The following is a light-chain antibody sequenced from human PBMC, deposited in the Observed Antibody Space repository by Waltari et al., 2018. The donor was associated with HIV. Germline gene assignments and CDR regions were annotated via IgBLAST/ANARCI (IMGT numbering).Light chain of an antibody. CDR3: QQGYSLPLT. CDR1: QYITNY. Sequence: DIQMTQSPSSLSASVGDKVTITCRASQYITNYLNWFRKKPGEAPQLLIYAGSFLRRGAPSRFSASVAGTDFTLTINSLHREDFGTYYCQQGYSLPLTFGPGTRVEIK. V-gene: IGKV1-39*01. J-gene: IGKJ3*01. CDR2: AGS.